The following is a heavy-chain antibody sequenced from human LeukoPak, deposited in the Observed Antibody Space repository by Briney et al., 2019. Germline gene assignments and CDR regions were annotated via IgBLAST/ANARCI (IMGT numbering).Heavy chain of an antibody. Sequence: SETLSLTCAVSGYSTSSSNWWGWIRQPPGKGLEWIGYIYYSGSTNYNPSLKSRVTMSVDTSKNQFSLKLSSVTALDTAVYYCARNLGLWFGAIDYWGQGTLVTVSS. CDR3: ARNLGLWFGAIDY. J-gene: IGHJ4*02. CDR1: GYSTSSSNW. D-gene: IGHD3-10*01. CDR2: IYYSGST. V-gene: IGHV4-28*06.